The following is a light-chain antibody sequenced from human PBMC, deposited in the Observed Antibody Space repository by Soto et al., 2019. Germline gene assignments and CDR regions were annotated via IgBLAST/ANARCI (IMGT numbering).Light chain of an antibody. CDR1: QSVSSN. CDR3: QQYNNWPPK. CDR2: GAS. V-gene: IGKV3-15*01. J-gene: IGKJ1*01. Sequence: EIVMTQSPATLAVSPGXRATLSCRASQSVSSNLAWYQQKPGQAPRLLIYGASTRATGIPARFSGSGSGTEFTLTISSLQSEDFAVYYCQQYNNWPPKFGQGTKVDIK.